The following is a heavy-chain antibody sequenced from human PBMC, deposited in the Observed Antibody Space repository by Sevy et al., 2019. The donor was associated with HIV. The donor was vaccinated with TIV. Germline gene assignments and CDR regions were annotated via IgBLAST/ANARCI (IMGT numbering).Heavy chain of an antibody. CDR1: GFTFSSYS. CDR2: ISSSSSYI. CDR3: ARDPRPIDAFDI. Sequence: GGSLRLSCAASGFTFSSYSMNWVRQAPGKGLEWVSSISSSSSYIYYADSVKGRFTISRDNAKNSLYLQMNSLRAEDTAVYYCARDPRPIDAFDIWGQGTMVTVSS. V-gene: IGHV3-21*01. D-gene: IGHD1-1*01. J-gene: IGHJ3*02.